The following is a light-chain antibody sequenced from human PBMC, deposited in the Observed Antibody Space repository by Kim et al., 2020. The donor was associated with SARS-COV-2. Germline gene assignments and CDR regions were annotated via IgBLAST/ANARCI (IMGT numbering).Light chain of an antibody. Sequence: SSELTQDPAVSVALGQTVRITCQGDSLRSYYATWYQQKPRQAPVLVIYGRNYRPSGIPDRFSGSTSGNTASLTISGAQAEDEGDFYCQSRDSGGKVIFGGGTKVTVL. J-gene: IGLJ2*01. CDR3: QSRDSGGKVI. CDR2: GRN. CDR1: SLRSYY. V-gene: IGLV3-19*01.